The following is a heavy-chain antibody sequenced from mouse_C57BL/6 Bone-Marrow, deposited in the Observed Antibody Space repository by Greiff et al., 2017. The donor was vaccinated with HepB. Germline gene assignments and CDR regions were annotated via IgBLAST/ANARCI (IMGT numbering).Heavy chain of an antibody. V-gene: IGHV1-5*01. J-gene: IGHJ4*01. CDR2: IYPGNSDT. CDR3: TRNDEGGYYAMDY. Sequence: VQLQQSGTVLARPGASVKMSCKTSGYTFTSYWMHWVKQRPGQGLEWIGAIYPGNSDTSYNQKFKGKAKLTAVTSASTAYMELSSLTNEDSAVYDGTRNDEGGYYAMDYWGQGTSVTVSS. CDR1: GYTFTSYW.